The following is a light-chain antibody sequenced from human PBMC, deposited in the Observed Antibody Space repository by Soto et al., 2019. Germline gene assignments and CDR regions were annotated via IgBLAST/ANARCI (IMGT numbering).Light chain of an antibody. J-gene: IGKJ4*01. Sequence: DIQMTQSPSSLSASVGDRVTITCQASPDTSNYLNWYQQKPGKAPKLLIYDASNLETGGSSRFSVSGSGTDFTFTISSLQPEYIATYYCQQYDNLPRTFGGGTKVEIK. V-gene: IGKV1-33*01. CDR3: QQYDNLPRT. CDR2: DAS. CDR1: PDTSNY.